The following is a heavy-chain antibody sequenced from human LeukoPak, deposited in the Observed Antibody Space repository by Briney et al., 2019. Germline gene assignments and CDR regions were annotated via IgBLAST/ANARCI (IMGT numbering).Heavy chain of an antibody. CDR1: GFTFSSYA. J-gene: IGHJ5*02. CDR3: ARDPAVERAVAANWFDP. V-gene: IGHV3-30-3*01. CDR2: ISYDGSNK. Sequence: PGRSLRLSCAASGFTFSSYAMHWVRQAPGKGLEWVAVISYDGSNKYYADSVKGRFTISRDNSKNTLYLQMNSPRAEETAVYYCARDPAVERAVAANWFDPWGQGTLVTVSS. D-gene: IGHD6-19*01.